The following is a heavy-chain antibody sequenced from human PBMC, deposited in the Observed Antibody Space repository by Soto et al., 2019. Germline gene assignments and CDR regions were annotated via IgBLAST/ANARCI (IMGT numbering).Heavy chain of an antibody. CDR1: GGTFSSYA. V-gene: IGHV1-69*13. CDR2: IIPIFGTA. Sequence: SVKVSCKASGGTFSSYAISWVRQAPGQGLEWMGGIIPIFGTANYAQKFQGRVTITADESTSTAYMELSSLRSEDTAVYYCARALRYYYDSSGYYPGASYYYYGMDAWGQGTTVTVSS. D-gene: IGHD3-22*01. J-gene: IGHJ6*02. CDR3: ARALRYYYDSSGYYPGASYYYYGMDA.